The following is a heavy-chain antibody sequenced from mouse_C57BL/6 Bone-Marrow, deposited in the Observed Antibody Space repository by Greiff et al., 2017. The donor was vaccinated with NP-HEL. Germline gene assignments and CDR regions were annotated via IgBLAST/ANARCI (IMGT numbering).Heavy chain of an antibody. J-gene: IGHJ1*03. CDR1: GYTFTSYW. Sequence: QVQLQQPGAELVKPGASVKMSCKASGYTFTSYWITWVKQRPGQGLEWIGDIYPGSGSTNYNEKFKSKATLTVDKPSSTAYMQLSSLTSEDSAVYYCAREGITTVVRYFDVWGTGTTVTVSS. V-gene: IGHV1-55*01. D-gene: IGHD1-1*01. CDR3: AREGITTVVRYFDV. CDR2: IYPGSGST.